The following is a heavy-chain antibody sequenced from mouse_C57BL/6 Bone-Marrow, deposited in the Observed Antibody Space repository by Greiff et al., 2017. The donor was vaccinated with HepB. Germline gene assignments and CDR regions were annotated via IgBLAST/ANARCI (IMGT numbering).Heavy chain of an antibody. CDR3: ARDGEDWYFDV. CDR1: GFTFSSYA. V-gene: IGHV5-4*01. Sequence: EVQLVESGGGFVKPGGSLKLSCAASGFTFSSYAMSWVRQTPEKRLEWVATISDGGSYTYYPDNVKGRFTISRDNAKNNLYLQMSHLKSEDTAMYYCARDGEDWYFDVWGTGTTVTVSS. J-gene: IGHJ1*03. CDR2: ISDGGSYT.